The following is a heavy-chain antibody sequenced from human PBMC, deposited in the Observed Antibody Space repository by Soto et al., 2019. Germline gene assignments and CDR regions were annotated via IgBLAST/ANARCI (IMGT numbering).Heavy chain of an antibody. D-gene: IGHD3-3*02. J-gene: IGHJ6*02. Sequence: QVQLVESGGGVVQPGRALRLSCAASGFTFSNYGMHWVRQAPGKGLEWVASIWFDGDNKYYGDSVKGRFTISTDNSKNTLFLEMNGLISDETAGYYCAREYSITWYSGMVVWGQGTRVTVSS. CDR3: AREYSITWYSGMVV. CDR1: GFTFSNYG. V-gene: IGHV3-33*01. CDR2: IWFDGDNK.